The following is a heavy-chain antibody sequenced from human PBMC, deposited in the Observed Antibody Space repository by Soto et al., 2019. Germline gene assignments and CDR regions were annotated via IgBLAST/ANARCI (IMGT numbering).Heavy chain of an antibody. D-gene: IGHD3-10*01. CDR3: AHRPHVLRWFGEYSFDY. CDR2: IYWDDDK. J-gene: IGHJ4*02. V-gene: IGHV2-5*02. Sequence: QITLKESGPTLVKPTQTLTLTCTFSGFSLTTSGLGVGWIRQPPGKALEWLALIYWDDDKRYNPSLRSRFTIAKDTSKNQVVLTMTNMDPVDTATYYCAHRPHVLRWFGEYSFDYWGQGTLVTVSS. CDR1: GFSLTTSGLG.